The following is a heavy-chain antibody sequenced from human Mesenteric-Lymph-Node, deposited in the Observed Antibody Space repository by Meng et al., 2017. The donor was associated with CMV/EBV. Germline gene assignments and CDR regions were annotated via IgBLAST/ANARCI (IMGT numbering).Heavy chain of an antibody. CDR3: ASSFPIAAAGTGAFDI. J-gene: IGHJ3*02. V-gene: IGHV3-7*01. CDR1: GGSISSYY. Sequence: ETLSLTCTVSGGSISSYYWSWVRQAPGKGLEWVADIKQDGSEKYYVDSVKGRFTISRDNANNSLYLQMNSLRAEDTAVYYCASSFPIAAAGTGAFDIWGQGTMVTVSS. D-gene: IGHD6-13*01. CDR2: IKQDGSEK.